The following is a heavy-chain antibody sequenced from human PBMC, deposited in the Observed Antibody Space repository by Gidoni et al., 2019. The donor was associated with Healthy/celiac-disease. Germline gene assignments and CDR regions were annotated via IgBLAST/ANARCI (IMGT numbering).Heavy chain of an antibody. D-gene: IGHD3-16*02. Sequence: QLQLQESGPGLVKPSETLSLTCTVSGGSISRSSYYCGWIRQPPGKGLEWIGSIYYSGSTYYNPALKSRVTISVDTSKNQFSLKLSSVTAADTAVYYCARPRPLDYVWGSYRHYAFDIWGQGTMVTVSS. V-gene: IGHV4-39*01. CDR2: IYYSGST. CDR3: ARPRPLDYVWGSYRHYAFDI. J-gene: IGHJ3*02. CDR1: GGSISRSSYY.